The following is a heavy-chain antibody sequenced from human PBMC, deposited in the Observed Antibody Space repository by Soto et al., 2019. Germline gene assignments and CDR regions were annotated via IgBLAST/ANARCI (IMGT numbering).Heavy chain of an antibody. CDR2: ISSSGRT. Sequence: QVQMQESGPGQVKPSQTLSLTCTVSGGSFSSGDYYWSWIRQPPGKGLEWIGYISSSGRTYYNPSLKSRLTISVDGSEKQVSRALSSVSSADTSVYYCARVTGNWNCLYYFDYWGQGTLVTVYS. CDR3: ARVTGNWNCLYYFDY. CDR1: GGSFSSGDYY. D-gene: IGHD1-7*01. J-gene: IGHJ4*02. V-gene: IGHV4-30-4*08.